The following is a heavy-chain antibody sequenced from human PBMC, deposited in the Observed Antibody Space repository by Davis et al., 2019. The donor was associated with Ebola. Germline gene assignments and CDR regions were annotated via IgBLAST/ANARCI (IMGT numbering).Heavy chain of an antibody. CDR3: AKEAAGSYYPLNY. CDR2: ISGSGDST. V-gene: IGHV3-23*01. D-gene: IGHD1-26*01. J-gene: IGHJ4*02. Sequence: PGGSLKLSCAASGFTFSTYAMDWVRQAPGNELEWVSTISGSGDSTYYADSVKGRFTISRDNSKNTLYLQMNSLRAEDTAVYYCAKEAAGSYYPLNYWGQGTLVTVSS. CDR1: GFTFSTYA.